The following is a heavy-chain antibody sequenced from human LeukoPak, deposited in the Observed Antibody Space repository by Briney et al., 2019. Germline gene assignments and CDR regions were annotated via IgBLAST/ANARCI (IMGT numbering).Heavy chain of an antibody. CDR3: ARVKDRVFDS. Sequence: PGGSLRLSCVPSGFTFSSYDMHWVRQAPGKGLEWVAVLWYDGSNTYYADSVKGRFAISRDNSKNTLYLQMSSLRAEDTAVYYCARVKDRVFDSWGQGTLVTVSS. CDR1: GFTFSSYD. CDR2: LWYDGSNT. V-gene: IGHV3-33*01. J-gene: IGHJ4*02. D-gene: IGHD1-14*01.